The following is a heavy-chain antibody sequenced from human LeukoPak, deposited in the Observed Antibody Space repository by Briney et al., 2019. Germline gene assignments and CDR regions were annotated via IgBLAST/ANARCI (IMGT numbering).Heavy chain of an antibody. V-gene: IGHV1-69*05. J-gene: IGHJ4*02. CDR1: GGTFSSYA. D-gene: IGHD3-22*01. CDR3: ARANLRGYFDSSGFSPY. Sequence: GASVKVSCKASGGTFSSYAISWVRQAPGQGLEWMGGFIPIFGTANYAQKFQGRVTITTDESTSTAYMELSSLRSEDTAVYYCARANLRGYFDSSGFSPYWGQGTLVTVSS. CDR2: FIPIFGTA.